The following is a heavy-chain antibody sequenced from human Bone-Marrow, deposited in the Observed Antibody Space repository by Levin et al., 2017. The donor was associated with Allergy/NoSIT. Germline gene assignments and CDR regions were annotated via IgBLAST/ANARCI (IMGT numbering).Heavy chain of an antibody. CDR2: VFYSGST. D-gene: IGHD2-2*01. CDR1: GGSISTYY. V-gene: IGHV4-59*01. J-gene: IGHJ4*02. Sequence: GSLRLSCTVSGGSISTYYWSWIRQPPGKGLEWIGYVFYSGSTNYNPSLKSRVTISVDTSKNHFSLKLSSVTAADTAVYYCARAPHYCGSTSCSLSYFDYWGQGTLVTVSS. CDR3: ARAPHYCGSTSCSLSYFDY.